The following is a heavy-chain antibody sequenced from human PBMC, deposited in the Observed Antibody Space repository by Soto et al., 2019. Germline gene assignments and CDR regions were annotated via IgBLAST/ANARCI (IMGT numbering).Heavy chain of an antibody. D-gene: IGHD6-6*01. Sequence: SETLSLTCAVYGGSFSGYYWSWIRQPPGKGLEWIGEINHSGSTNYNPSLKSRVTISVDTSKNQFSLKLSSVTAADTAVYYCARGEKRIAARYYYYGMDVWGQGTTVTVSS. CDR2: INHSGST. CDR3: ARGEKRIAARYYYYGMDV. CDR1: GGSFSGYY. V-gene: IGHV4-34*01. J-gene: IGHJ6*02.